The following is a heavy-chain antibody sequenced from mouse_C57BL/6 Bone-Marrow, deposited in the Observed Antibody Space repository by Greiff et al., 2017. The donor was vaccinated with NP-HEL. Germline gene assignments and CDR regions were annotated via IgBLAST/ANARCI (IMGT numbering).Heavy chain of an antibody. Sequence: EVKLVESGGGLVKPGGSLKLSCAASGFTFSDYGMHWVRQAPEKGLEWVAYISSGSSTIYYADTVKGRFTISGDNAKNTLFLQMTSLRSEDAAMYYCARNYGSPWFAYWGQGTLVTVSA. CDR2: ISSGSSTI. CDR1: GFTFSDYG. J-gene: IGHJ3*01. CDR3: ARNYGSPWFAY. D-gene: IGHD1-1*01. V-gene: IGHV5-17*01.